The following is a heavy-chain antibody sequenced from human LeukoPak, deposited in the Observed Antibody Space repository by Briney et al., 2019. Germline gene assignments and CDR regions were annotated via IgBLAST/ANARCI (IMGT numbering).Heavy chain of an antibody. Sequence: GGSLRLSCAASGFTFSNAWMSWVRQAPGKGLEWVANIKQDGSEKYYVDSVKGRFTISRDNAKNSLYLQMNSLRAEDTAVYYCARAYYYDSSGYYFSPPTPDYWGQGTLVTVSS. V-gene: IGHV3-7*01. D-gene: IGHD3-22*01. CDR2: IKQDGSEK. J-gene: IGHJ4*02. CDR3: ARAYYYDSSGYYFSPPTPDY. CDR1: GFTFSNAW.